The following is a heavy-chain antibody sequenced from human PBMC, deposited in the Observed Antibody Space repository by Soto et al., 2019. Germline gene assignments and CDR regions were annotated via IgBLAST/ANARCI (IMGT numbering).Heavy chain of an antibody. D-gene: IGHD6-13*01. CDR3: ARARPGIAAAGTSAPSTFEY. Sequence: QVQLQESGPGLVKPSQTLSLTCTVSGGSISSGGYYWSWIRQHPGKGLEWIGYIYYSGSTYYKPSLKSRVTISVDTSTNQFSLKLSSVTAADTAVYYCARARPGIAAAGTSAPSTFEYWGQGTLVTVSS. V-gene: IGHV4-31*03. J-gene: IGHJ4*02. CDR1: GGSISSGGYY. CDR2: IYYSGST.